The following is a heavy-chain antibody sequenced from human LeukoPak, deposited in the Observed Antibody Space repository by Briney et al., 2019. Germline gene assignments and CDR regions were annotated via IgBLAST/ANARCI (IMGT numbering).Heavy chain of an antibody. CDR2: INPNSGGT. V-gene: IGHV1-2*02. CDR1: GYTFTGYY. D-gene: IGHD6-19*01. Sequence: ASVKVSCKASGYTFTGYYMHWVRQAPGQGLEWMGWINPNSGGTNYAQKFQGRVTMTRDTSISTAYMELSRLRSDDTAVYYCARMRSIAVAGISDAFDIWGQGTMVTASS. J-gene: IGHJ3*02. CDR3: ARMRSIAVAGISDAFDI.